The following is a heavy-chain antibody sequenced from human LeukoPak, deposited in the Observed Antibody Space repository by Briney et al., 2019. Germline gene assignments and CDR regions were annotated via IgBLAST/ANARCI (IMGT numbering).Heavy chain of an antibody. CDR1: GYTFTDYF. J-gene: IGHJ4*02. CDR3: ARGDGSGRYCIEY. CDR2: INPNSGGT. D-gene: IGHD3-10*01. Sequence: GASVKVSCKASGYTFTDYFMHWVRQAPGQGLEWMGWINPNSGGTTYAQRFQGRVTMTRDTSISTVYMELSRLTSDDTAVYYCARGDGSGRYCIEYWGQGTLVAVAS. V-gene: IGHV1-2*02.